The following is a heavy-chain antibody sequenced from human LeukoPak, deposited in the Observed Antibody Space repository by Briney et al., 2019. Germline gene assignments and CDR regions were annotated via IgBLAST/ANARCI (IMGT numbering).Heavy chain of an antibody. CDR1: GFTFSSHR. CDR3: ARVIAIHTVTPFDH. J-gene: IGHJ4*02. Sequence: GGSLRLSCAASGFTFSSHRMHWVRQAPGQGLEWVAYVSTSSTTIQYADSVRGRFTISRDDAKNSLSLQMNSLRVEDTAVYYCARVIAIHTVTPFDHWGQGTLVTVSS. CDR2: VSTSSTTI. V-gene: IGHV3-48*04. D-gene: IGHD4-11*01.